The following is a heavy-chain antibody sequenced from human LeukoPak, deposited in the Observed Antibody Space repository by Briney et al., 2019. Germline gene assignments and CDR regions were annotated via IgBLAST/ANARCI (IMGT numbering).Heavy chain of an antibody. CDR2: ISGSGGDT. V-gene: IGHV3-23*01. Sequence: PGGSLRLSCAASGFTFSNFPMTWVRQAPGKGLEAFSSISGSGGDTYYKDSVKGRFTISRDNSKNTLYLQMNSLRGEDTAVYYCAKEREVPSVGSCFDSWGQGTLVAVSS. CDR1: GFTFSNFP. D-gene: IGHD2-2*01. CDR3: AKEREVPSVGSCFDS. J-gene: IGHJ4*02.